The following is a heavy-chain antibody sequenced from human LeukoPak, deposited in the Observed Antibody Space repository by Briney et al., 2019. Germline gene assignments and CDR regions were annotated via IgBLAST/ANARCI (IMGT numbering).Heavy chain of an antibody. D-gene: IGHD3-10*01. CDR3: ARGGMVRDRRHFQFDH. CDR2: IPYDGSNE. CDR1: GFTFSSYA. V-gene: IGHV3-30*04. J-gene: IGHJ4*02. Sequence: PGGSLRLSCAASGFTFSSYAMHWVRQAPGKGLEWVALIPYDGSNEYYADSVKGRFTVSRDNSKNTLYLQMNSLRSEDTAVYYCARGGMVRDRRHFQFDHWGQGTLVTVSS.